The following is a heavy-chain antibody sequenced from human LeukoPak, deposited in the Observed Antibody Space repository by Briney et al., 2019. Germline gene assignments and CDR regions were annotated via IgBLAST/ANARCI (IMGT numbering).Heavy chain of an antibody. J-gene: IGHJ4*02. Sequence: GESLKISCKGSGYSFTSYWIAWVRQMPGKVLEWMGIIYPGDSETRYSPSFSPSFQGQVTISADKSISTAYLQWSSLKASDTAMYYCARLYNWNDGFDHWGQGTLVTVSS. CDR2: IYPGDSET. V-gene: IGHV5-51*01. CDR3: ARLYNWNDGFDH. D-gene: IGHD1-1*01. CDR1: GYSFTSYW.